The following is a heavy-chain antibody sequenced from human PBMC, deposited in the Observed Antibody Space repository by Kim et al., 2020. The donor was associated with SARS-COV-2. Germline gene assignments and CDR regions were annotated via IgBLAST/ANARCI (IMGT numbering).Heavy chain of an antibody. CDR1: GGSISSGGYY. V-gene: IGHV4-31*03. D-gene: IGHD3-3*01. CDR3: ARAGDDFWSGYLNWFDP. CDR2: IYYSGST. J-gene: IGHJ5*02. Sequence: SETLSLTCTVSGGSISSGGYYWSWIRQHPGKGLEWIGYIYYSGSTYYNPSLKSRVTISVDTSKNQFSLKLSSVTAADTAVYYCARAGDDFWSGYLNWFDPWGQGTLVTVSS.